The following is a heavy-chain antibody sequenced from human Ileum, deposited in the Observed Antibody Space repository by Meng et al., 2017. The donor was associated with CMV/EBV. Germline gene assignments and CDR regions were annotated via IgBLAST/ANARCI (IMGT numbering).Heavy chain of an antibody. V-gene: IGHV3-66*02. CDR2: IYAGGST. D-gene: IGHD3-10*01. CDR1: GFNVTTNY. J-gene: IGHJ5*02. Sequence: GESLKISCTGSGFNVTTNYMSWVRQAPGKGPEWVSVIYAGGSTYLAGSVKGRFTVSRDNSRNTVYLHMTSLGPEDTAVYYCAGQFTLLWFAGFGPWGQGTLVTVSS. CDR3: AGQFTLLWFAGFGP.